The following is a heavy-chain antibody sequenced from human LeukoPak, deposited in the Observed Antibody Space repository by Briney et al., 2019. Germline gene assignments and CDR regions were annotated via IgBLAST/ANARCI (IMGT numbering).Heavy chain of an antibody. CDR2: ISYDGSNK. J-gene: IGHJ4*02. CDR1: GFTFSTYA. D-gene: IGHD1-26*01. CDR3: ARAGGGSYYVNPDY. Sequence: GGSLRLSCVASGFTFSTYALSWVRQAPGKGLEWVAVISYDGSNKYYADSVKGRFTISRGNSKNTLYLQMTSLRAEDTAVYYCARAGGGSYYVNPDYWGQGTLVTVSS. V-gene: IGHV3-30-3*01.